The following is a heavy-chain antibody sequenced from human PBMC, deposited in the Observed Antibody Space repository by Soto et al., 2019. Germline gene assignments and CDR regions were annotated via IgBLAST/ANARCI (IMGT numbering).Heavy chain of an antibody. CDR2: IYTSGST. V-gene: IGHV4-4*07. D-gene: IGHD1-7*01. Sequence: SETLSLTCTVSGGSISSYYWSWIRQPAGKGLEWIGRIYTSGSTNYNPSLKSRVTMSVDTSKSQFSLKLSSVTAADTAVYYCAREELRVDAFDIWGQGTMVTVSS. J-gene: IGHJ3*02. CDR1: GGSISSYY. CDR3: AREELRVDAFDI.